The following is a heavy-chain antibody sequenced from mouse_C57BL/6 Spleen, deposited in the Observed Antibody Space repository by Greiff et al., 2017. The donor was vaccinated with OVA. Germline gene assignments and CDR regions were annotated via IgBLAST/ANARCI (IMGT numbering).Heavy chain of an antibody. D-gene: IGHD1-1*01. CDR3: ARSGIYYYGSRGYFDV. CDR2: IDPSDSET. Sequence: VQLQQPGAELVRPGSSVKLSCKASGYTFTSYWMHWVKQRPIQGLEWIGNIDPSDSETHSNQKFKDKATLTVDKSSSTAYMQLSSLTSEDSAVYYWARSGIYYYGSRGYFDVWGTGTTVTVSS. CDR1: GYTFTSYW. V-gene: IGHV1-52*01. J-gene: IGHJ1*03.